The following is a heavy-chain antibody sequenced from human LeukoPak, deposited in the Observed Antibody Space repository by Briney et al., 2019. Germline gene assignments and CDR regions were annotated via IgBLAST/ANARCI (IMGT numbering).Heavy chain of an antibody. CDR3: ARAGDSSGYSDY. Sequence: PSETLSLTCTVSGGSISRSSYYWAWIRQPPGKGLEWIGEINHSGSTNYNPSLKSRVTISVDTSKNQFSLKLSSVTAADTAVYYCARAGDSSGYSDYWGQGTLVTVSS. CDR1: GGSISRSSYY. J-gene: IGHJ4*02. V-gene: IGHV4-39*07. CDR2: INHSGST. D-gene: IGHD3-22*01.